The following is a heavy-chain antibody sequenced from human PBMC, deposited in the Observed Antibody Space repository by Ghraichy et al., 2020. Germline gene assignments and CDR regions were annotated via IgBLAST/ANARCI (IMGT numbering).Heavy chain of an antibody. Sequence: GGSLRLSCAASGFTFSSYGMHWVRQAPGKGLEWVAVISYDGSNKYYADSVKGRFTISRDNSKNTLYLQMNSLRAEDTAVYYCAKDGDYGAHYWGQGTLVTVSS. CDR1: GFTFSSYG. V-gene: IGHV3-30*18. J-gene: IGHJ4*02. D-gene: IGHD4-17*01. CDR2: ISYDGSNK. CDR3: AKDGDYGAHY.